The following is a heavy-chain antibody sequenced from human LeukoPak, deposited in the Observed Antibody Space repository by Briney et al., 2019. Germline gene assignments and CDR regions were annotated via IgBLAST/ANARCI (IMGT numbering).Heavy chain of an antibody. D-gene: IGHD2-15*01. CDR2: ISSSVSTI. J-gene: IGHJ3*02. V-gene: IGHV3-48*03. Sequence: GGSLRLSCAASGFIFSSVEMNWVRQAPGKGLEWVSYISSSVSTIYYTDSVKGRFTISRDNAKNSLYLQMNSLRVEDTAVYYCARGGQCSGVSCYLFNAFDIWGQGTTVTVSS. CDR1: GFIFSSVE. CDR3: ARGGQCSGVSCYLFNAFDI.